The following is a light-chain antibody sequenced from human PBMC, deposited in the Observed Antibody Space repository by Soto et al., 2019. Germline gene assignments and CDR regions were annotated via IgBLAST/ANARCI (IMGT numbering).Light chain of an antibody. Sequence: DIQMTQSPSSLSASVGDRVTISCRASQGISNYLAWYQQKPGKAPRLLIYAASSLQSGVSFRFTGSRSGTDFTLTISSLQPEDVATYYCQNYNWPPFTFGPGTKVDLK. CDR2: AAS. CDR3: QNYNWPPFT. J-gene: IGKJ3*01. V-gene: IGKV1-27*01. CDR1: QGISNY.